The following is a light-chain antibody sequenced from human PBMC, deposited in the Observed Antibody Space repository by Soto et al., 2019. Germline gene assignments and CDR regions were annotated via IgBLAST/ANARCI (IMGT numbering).Light chain of an antibody. V-gene: IGLV2-14*01. CDR2: EVR. CDR1: SSDVGGYNH. Sequence: QSALTQPASVSGSPGQSITISCTGTSSDVGGYNHVSWYQHHPGKAPKLIIYEVRNRPSGVSNRLSGSKSGNTASLTISGLQADDEADYYCCSYTSSSIRVFGGGTKLTVL. J-gene: IGLJ3*02. CDR3: CSYTSSSIRV.